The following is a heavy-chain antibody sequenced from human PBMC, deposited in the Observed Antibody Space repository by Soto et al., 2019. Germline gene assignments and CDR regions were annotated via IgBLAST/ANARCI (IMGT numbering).Heavy chain of an antibody. CDR2: ISGSGGST. J-gene: IGHJ6*02. CDR3: ANRPERPLYYYGMDV. CDR1: GFTFSSYA. V-gene: IGHV3-23*01. Sequence: GGSLRLSCAASGFTFSSYAMSWVRQAPGKGLEWVSAISGSGGSTYYADSVKGRFTISRDNSKNTLYLQMNSLRAEDTAVYYYANRPERPLYYYGMDVWGQGTTVTVSS. D-gene: IGHD6-25*01.